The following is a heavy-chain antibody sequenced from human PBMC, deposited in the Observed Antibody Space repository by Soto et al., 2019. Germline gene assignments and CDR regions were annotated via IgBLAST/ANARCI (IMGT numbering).Heavy chain of an antibody. V-gene: IGHV4-39*01. D-gene: IGHD2-21*01. CDR2: IYYSGST. Sequence: ASETLSLTCTVSGGSISSSSYYWGWIRQPPGKGLEWIGSIYYSGSTYYNPSLKSRVTISVDTSKNQFSLKLSSVTAADTAVYYCAPTLAAYSLSRSFDPWGQGTMVTVSS. CDR3: APTLAAYSLSRSFDP. CDR1: GGSISSSSYY. J-gene: IGHJ5*02.